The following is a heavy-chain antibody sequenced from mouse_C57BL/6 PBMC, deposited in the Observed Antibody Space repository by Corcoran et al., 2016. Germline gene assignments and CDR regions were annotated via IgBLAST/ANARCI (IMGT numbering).Heavy chain of an antibody. CDR2: INPNNGGT. CDR1: GYTFTDYY. J-gene: IGHJ2*01. V-gene: IGHV1-26*01. CDR3: ASYYYGSSYAFDY. Sequence: EVQLQQSGPELVKPGASVKISCKASGYTFTDYYMNWVKQSHGKSLEWIGDINPNNGGTSYNQKFKGKATLTVDKSSSTAYMELRSLTSEDSAVYYCASYYYGSSYAFDYWGQGTTLTVSS. D-gene: IGHD1-1*01.